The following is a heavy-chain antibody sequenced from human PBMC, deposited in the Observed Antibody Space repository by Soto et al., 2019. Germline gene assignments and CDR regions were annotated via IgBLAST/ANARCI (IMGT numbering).Heavy chain of an antibody. V-gene: IGHV4-39*01. CDR3: ARSSGRARSVYCSGGSCYSSWFDP. J-gene: IGHJ5*02. CDR2: FYYSGST. D-gene: IGHD2-15*01. Sequence: SETLSLTCTVSGGSISSSSYYWGWIRQPPGKGLEWIGSFYYSGSTYYNPSLKSRVTISVDTSKNQFSLKLSSVTAADTAVYYCARSSGRARSVYCSGGSCYSSWFDPWGQGTLVTVSS. CDR1: GGSISSSSYY.